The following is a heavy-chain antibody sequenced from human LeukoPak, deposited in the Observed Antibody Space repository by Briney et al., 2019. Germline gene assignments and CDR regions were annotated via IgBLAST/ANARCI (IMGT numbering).Heavy chain of an antibody. Sequence: GESLKISCKGSGYSFTSYWIGWVRQMPGKGLGWMGIIYPGDSDTRYSPSFQGQVTISADKSISTAYLQWSSLKASDTAMYYRARRAGSYYDYYGMDVWGQGTTVTVSS. D-gene: IGHD1-26*01. CDR3: ARRAGSYYDYYGMDV. J-gene: IGHJ6*02. CDR1: GYSFTSYW. V-gene: IGHV5-51*01. CDR2: IYPGDSDT.